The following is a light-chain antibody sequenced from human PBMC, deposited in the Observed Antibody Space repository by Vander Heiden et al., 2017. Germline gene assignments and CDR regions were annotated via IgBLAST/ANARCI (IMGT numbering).Light chain of an antibody. Sequence: DIQMTQSPSSLSPSLGDRVTLTCQASQDISNYLNWFQQKPGKAPKRLIYVASYLQTGVPSRFSGSGSGTDFTFTISSLQPEDVATYYCQQYDNLPQVTFGQGTQLEIK. CDR1: QDISNY. V-gene: IGKV1-33*01. J-gene: IGKJ5*01. CDR3: QQYDNLPQVT. CDR2: VAS.